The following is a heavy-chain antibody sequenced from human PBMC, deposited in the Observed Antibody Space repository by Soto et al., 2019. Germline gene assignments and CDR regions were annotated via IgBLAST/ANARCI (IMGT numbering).Heavy chain of an antibody. CDR1: GFTFSNYA. CDR3: AKDEWGVITHYFDY. Sequence: GGSLRLSCATPGFTFSNYAMSWVRQAPGKGLAWVSAISGSGGSTYYADSVKGRFTISRDISKNTLYLQMNSLRAEDTAVYYCAKDEWGVITHYFDYWGQGTLVTVSS. CDR2: ISGSGGST. V-gene: IGHV3-23*01. J-gene: IGHJ4*02. D-gene: IGHD3-10*01.